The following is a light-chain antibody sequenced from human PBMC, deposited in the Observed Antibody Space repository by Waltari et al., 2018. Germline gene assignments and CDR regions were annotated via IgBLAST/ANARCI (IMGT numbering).Light chain of an antibody. J-gene: IGLJ1*01. CDR1: SSHVGNSNY. CDR2: DVN. CDR3: SSYAGSSYV. Sequence: QSALTQSPSASGSLGQSVTISSTVTSSHVGNSNYVSWYQQHPCRAPKLIIYDVNRRPSGVPDRFSGSKSGNTASLAVSGLQPEDEADYYCSSYAGSSYVFGTGTTVTVL. V-gene: IGLV2-8*01.